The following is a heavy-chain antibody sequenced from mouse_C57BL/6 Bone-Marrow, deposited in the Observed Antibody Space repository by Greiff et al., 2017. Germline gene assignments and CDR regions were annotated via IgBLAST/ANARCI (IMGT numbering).Heavy chain of an antibody. D-gene: IGHD1-1*01. J-gene: IGHJ4*01. CDR3: ARRGSSDAMDY. CDR1: GYTFTSYW. Sequence: QVQLQQPGAELVMPGASVKLSCKASGYTFTSYWMHWVKQRPGQGLEWIGEIDPSDSYTNYNQKFKGKSTLTVDQSSSTASMQLSSLTSEDSAVYYCARRGSSDAMDYWGQGTSVTVSS. V-gene: IGHV1-69*01. CDR2: IDPSDSYT.